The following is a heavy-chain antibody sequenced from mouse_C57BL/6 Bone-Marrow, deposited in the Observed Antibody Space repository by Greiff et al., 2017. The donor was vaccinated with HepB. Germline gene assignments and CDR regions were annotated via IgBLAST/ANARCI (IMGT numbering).Heavy chain of an antibody. V-gene: IGHV10-3*01. D-gene: IGHD2-12*01. CDR2: IRSKSSNYAT. Sequence: EVMLVESGGGLVQPKGSLKLSCAASGFTFNTYAMHWVRQAPGKGLEWVARIRSKSSNYATYYADSVKDRFTISRDDSQSMLYLQMNNLKTEDTAMYYCVRESYSGYRWYFDVWGTGTTVTVSS. J-gene: IGHJ1*03. CDR1: GFTFNTYA. CDR3: VRESYSGYRWYFDV.